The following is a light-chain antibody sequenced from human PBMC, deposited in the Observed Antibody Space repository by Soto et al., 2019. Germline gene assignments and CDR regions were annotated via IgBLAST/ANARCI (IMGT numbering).Light chain of an antibody. J-gene: IGKJ4*01. Sequence: EIVMTQSPATLSVSPGERATLSCRASQSVSSNLAWYQQKPGQAPRLLFYGASTRATGIPTRFSGSGSGTQFTLTISSLQSEDFAVYYCQQYNDWPRALTFGGGTKVEIK. CDR3: QQYNDWPRALT. V-gene: IGKV3-15*01. CDR2: GAS. CDR1: QSVSSN.